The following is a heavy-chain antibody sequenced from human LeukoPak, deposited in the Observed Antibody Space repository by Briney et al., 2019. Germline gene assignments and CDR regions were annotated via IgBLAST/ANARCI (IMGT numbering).Heavy chain of an antibody. V-gene: IGHV3-9*01. CDR3: AKDSSGWYDWFDP. CDR1: GFTFNDYA. Sequence: PGGSLRLSCATSGFTFNDYAMYWVRQAPGKGLEWVSGISWNSRSIAYADSVKGRFTISRDNSKNTLYLQMNSLRAEDTAVYYCAKDSSGWYDWFDPWGQGTLVTVSS. D-gene: IGHD6-19*01. CDR2: ISWNSRSI. J-gene: IGHJ5*02.